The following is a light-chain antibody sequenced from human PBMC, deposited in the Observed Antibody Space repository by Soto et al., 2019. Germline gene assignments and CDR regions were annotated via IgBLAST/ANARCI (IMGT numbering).Light chain of an antibody. CDR1: QSISSY. CDR3: QQSYSTPPT. CDR2: AAS. Sequence: EIQLTQSPSSLSASVGDRVAITCRASQSISSYLNWYQQKPGKAPKLLIYAASSLQSGVPSRFSGSGSGTDFTLTISSLQPEDFATYYCQQSYSTPPTFGQRTKVAIK. V-gene: IGKV1-39*01. J-gene: IGKJ1*01.